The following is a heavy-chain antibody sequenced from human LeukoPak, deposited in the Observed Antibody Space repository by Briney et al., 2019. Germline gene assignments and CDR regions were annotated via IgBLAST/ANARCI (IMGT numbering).Heavy chain of an antibody. CDR2: TYYTGST. V-gene: IGHV4-39*01. J-gene: IGHJ4*02. CDR1: GDSVSNSLKY. CDR3: ARLTKGRYFDYIFDY. Sequence: PSETLSLTCTVSGDSVSNSLKYWGWIRQPPGKGLEWIGNTYYTGSTYSNPTLKSRVTMSVDTSKNQFSLKLSSVTAADTAVYYCARLTKGRYFDYIFDYWGQGTPLTVSS. D-gene: IGHD3-9*01.